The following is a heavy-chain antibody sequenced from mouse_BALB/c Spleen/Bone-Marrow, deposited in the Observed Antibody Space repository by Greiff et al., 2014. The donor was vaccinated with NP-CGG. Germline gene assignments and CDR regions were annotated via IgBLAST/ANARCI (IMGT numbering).Heavy chain of an antibody. D-gene: IGHD2-3*01. CDR3: ARRGGWLGYFDV. CDR2: ILPGSGST. V-gene: IGHV1-9*01. Sequence: QVQLQQSGAELMKPGASVKISCKATGYTFSSYWIEWVKQRPGHGLEWIGEILPGSGSTNYNEKFTGKATFTADTSSNTAYMQLSSLTSEDSAVCYCARRGGWLGYFDVWGAGATVTVSS. CDR1: GYTFSSYW. J-gene: IGHJ1*01.